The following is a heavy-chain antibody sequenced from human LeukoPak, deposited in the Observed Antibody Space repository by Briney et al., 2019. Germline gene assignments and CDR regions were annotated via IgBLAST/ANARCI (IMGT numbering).Heavy chain of an antibody. D-gene: IGHD2-2*01. V-gene: IGHV4-34*01. CDR2: INHSGST. CDR3: ARGVAYCSSTSCPRLINWFDP. Sequence: SETLSLTCAVYGGSFSGYYWSWIRQPPGKGLEWIGEINHSGSTNYNPSLKSRVTMSVDTSKNQFSLKLSSVTAADTAVYYCARGVAYCSSTSCPRLINWFDPWGQGTLVTVSS. J-gene: IGHJ5*02. CDR1: GGSFSGYY.